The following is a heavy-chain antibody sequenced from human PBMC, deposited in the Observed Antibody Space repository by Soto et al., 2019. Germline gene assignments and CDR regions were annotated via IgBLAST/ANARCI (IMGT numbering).Heavy chain of an antibody. CDR1: GYTFTSYY. CDR3: ARSFDGVIVVVPAATKRYFDY. D-gene: IGHD2-2*01. CDR2: INPSGGST. V-gene: IGHV1-46*03. Sequence: ASVKVSCKASGYTFTSYYMHWVRQAPGQGLEWMGIINPSGGSTSYAQKFQGRVTMTRDTSTSTVYMELSSLRSEDTAVYYCARSFDGVIVVVPAATKRYFDYWGQGTLVTVSS. J-gene: IGHJ4*02.